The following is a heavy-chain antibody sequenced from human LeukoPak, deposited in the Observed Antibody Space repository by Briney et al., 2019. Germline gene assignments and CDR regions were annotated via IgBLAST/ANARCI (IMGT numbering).Heavy chain of an antibody. CDR2: IYPGDSDT. CDR3: ARRYCSSTSCYAGFYY. CDR1: GYSFTSYW. V-gene: IGHV5-51*01. Sequence: GESLKISCKGSGYSFTSYWIGWVRQMPGKGLEWMGIIYPGDSDTRYSPSFQGQVTISADKSISTAYLQWSSLKASDTAMYYCARRYCSSTSCYAGFYYWGQGTPVTVSS. J-gene: IGHJ4*02. D-gene: IGHD2-2*01.